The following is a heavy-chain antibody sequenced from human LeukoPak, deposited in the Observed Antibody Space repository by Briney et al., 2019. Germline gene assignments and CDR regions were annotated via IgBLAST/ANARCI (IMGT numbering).Heavy chain of an antibody. CDR2: IRYDGSNK. J-gene: IGHJ4*02. CDR3: AKWGNYYYDSSPNPFDY. CDR1: GFTFSSYG. V-gene: IGHV3-30*02. D-gene: IGHD3-22*01. Sequence: SGGSLRLSCAASGFTFSSYGTHWVRQAPGKGLEWVAFIRYDGSNKYYADSVKGRFTISRDNSKNTLYLQMNSLRAEDTAVYYCAKWGNYYYDSSPNPFDYWGQGTLVTVSS.